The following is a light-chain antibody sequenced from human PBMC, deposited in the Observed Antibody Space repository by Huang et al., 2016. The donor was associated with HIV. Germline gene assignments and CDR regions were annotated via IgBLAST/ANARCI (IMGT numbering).Light chain of an antibody. V-gene: IGKV1-39*01. Sequence: DIQLTQSPSSVSASVGDSVTITCRASQRINTYLNWYQQKPGKAPKLLSHAASNLQSGVPSRFSGSGSGTDFTLTISSLQPEDFATYYCQHSFRPLFTVGPGTKVDIK. CDR3: QHSFRPLFT. CDR2: AAS. J-gene: IGKJ3*01. CDR1: QRINTY.